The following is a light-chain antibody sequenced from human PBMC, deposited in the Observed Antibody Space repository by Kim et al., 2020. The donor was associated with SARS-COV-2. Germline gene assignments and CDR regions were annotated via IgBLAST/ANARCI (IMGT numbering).Light chain of an antibody. V-gene: IGKV1-39*01. Sequence: ASVGDRVTITGGASQTISSYLTWYQQKPGKAPKLLIYTASTLQSRVPSMFSGSGSGTDFALTISSLQPEDFATYYCQQSSSPPYTFGQGTKLEI. CDR2: TAS. CDR1: QTISSY. J-gene: IGKJ2*01. CDR3: QQSSSPPYT.